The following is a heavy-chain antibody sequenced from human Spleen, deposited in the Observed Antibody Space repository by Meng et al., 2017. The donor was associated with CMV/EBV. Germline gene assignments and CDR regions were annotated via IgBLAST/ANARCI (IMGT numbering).Heavy chain of an antibody. CDR2: ISGSGGYT. CDR1: GFTFSSYT. V-gene: IGHV3-21*01. D-gene: IGHD3-3*01. Sequence: GGSLRLSCAASGFTFSSYTMSWVRQVSGKGLEWVSDISGSGGYTYYADSVKGRFTISRDNAKNSLYLQMNSLRAEDTAVYYCARDFWSGLPDFWGQGTLVTVSS. J-gene: IGHJ4*02. CDR3: ARDFWSGLPDF.